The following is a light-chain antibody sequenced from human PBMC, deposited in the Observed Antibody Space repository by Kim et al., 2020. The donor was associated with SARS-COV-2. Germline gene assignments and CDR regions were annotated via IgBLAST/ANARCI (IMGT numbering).Light chain of an antibody. CDR2: AVS. CDR3: SSYTRSSTNYV. J-gene: IGLJ1*01. V-gene: IGLV2-14*03. Sequence: QSIPISCTGTSSDVGSYNYVSWYQQHPGKAPKLMIYAVSNRPSGVSNRFSGSKSGNTASLTISGLQAEDEADYYCSSYTRSSTNYVFGTGTKVTVL. CDR1: SSDVGSYNY.